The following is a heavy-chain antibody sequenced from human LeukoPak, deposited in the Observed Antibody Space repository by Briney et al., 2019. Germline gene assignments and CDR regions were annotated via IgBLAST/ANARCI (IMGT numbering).Heavy chain of an antibody. D-gene: IGHD1-26*01. J-gene: IGHJ4*02. Sequence: SQTLSLTCTVSGASVNSGNYYWTCIRQPAGKRLECIGRIYTSGNTNYNPYLKSRVTISIDASKNQFSLRLSSVTAADTAVYYRTGGGELMNFWGQGTLVTVSS. V-gene: IGHV4-61*02. CDR3: TGGGELMNF. CDR1: GASVNSGNYY. CDR2: IYTSGNT.